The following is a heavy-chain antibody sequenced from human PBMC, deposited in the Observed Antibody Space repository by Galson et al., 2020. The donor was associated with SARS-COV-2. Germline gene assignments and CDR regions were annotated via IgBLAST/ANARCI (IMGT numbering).Heavy chain of an antibody. J-gene: IGHJ6*02. V-gene: IGHV3-33*01. Sequence: GGSLRLSCAASGFTFSSYGMHWVRQAPGKGLEWVAVIWYDGSNKYYADSVKGRFTISRDNSKNTLYLQMNSLRAEDTAVYYCARADYGDYLSMDYYYGMDVWGQGTTVTVSS. CDR1: GFTFSSYG. D-gene: IGHD4-17*01. CDR3: ARADYGDYLSMDYYYGMDV. CDR2: IWYDGSNK.